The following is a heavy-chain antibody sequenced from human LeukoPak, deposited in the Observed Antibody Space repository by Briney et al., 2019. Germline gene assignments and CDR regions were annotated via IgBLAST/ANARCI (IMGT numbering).Heavy chain of an antibody. J-gene: IGHJ4*02. Sequence: SETLSLTCAVYGGSFSGYYWSWIRQPPGKGLEWIGEINHSGSTNYNPSLKSRVTISVDTSKNQFSLKLSSVTAADTAVYYCARGSRYYYGSAIFDYWGQGTLVSVSS. CDR3: ARGSRYYYGSAIFDY. D-gene: IGHD3-10*01. CDR2: INHSGST. V-gene: IGHV4-34*01. CDR1: GGSFSGYY.